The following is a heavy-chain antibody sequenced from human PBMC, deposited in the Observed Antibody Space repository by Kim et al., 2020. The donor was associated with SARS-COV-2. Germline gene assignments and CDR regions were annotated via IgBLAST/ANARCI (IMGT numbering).Heavy chain of an antibody. CDR1: GFTFSNAW. Sequence: GGSLRLSCAASGFTFSNAWMSWVRQAPGKGLEWVGRIKSKTDGGTTDYAAPVKGRFTISRDDSKNTLYLQMNSLKTEDTAVYYCTMLSRIVGATDFDYWGQGTLVTVSS. D-gene: IGHD1-26*01. CDR3: TMLSRIVGATDFDY. J-gene: IGHJ4*02. CDR2: IKSKTDGGTT. V-gene: IGHV3-15*01.